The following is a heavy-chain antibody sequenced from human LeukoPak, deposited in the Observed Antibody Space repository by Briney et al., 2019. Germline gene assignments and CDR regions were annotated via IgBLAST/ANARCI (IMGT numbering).Heavy chain of an antibody. CDR1: GYTFTSYG. CDR2: ISAYNGNT. J-gene: IGHJ4*02. CDR3: ARDTFYDSSGHPKPY. V-gene: IGHV1-18*01. D-gene: IGHD3-22*01. Sequence: ASVKVSCKASGYTFTSYGISWVRQAPGQGLEWMGWISAYNGNTNYAQKLQGRVTVTTDTSTSTAYMELRSLRSDDTAVYYCARDTFYDSSGHPKPYWGQGTLVTVSS.